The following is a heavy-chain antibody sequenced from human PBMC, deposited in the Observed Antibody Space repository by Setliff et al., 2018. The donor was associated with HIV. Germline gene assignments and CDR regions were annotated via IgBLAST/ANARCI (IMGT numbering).Heavy chain of an antibody. CDR3: ARATTGYSSIWYRNGLTYYYYMDV. J-gene: IGHJ6*03. CDR1: GGSFSDYS. Sequence: PSETLSLTCAVYGGSFSDYSWTRIRQPPGRGLEWIGEINHSGSTSYNPSLKSRVSMSVDTSKNQFSLKLSAVTAADTAIFYCARATTGYSSIWYRNGLTYYYYMDVWGRGTKVTVSS. CDR2: INHSGST. D-gene: IGHD6-13*01. V-gene: IGHV4-34*01.